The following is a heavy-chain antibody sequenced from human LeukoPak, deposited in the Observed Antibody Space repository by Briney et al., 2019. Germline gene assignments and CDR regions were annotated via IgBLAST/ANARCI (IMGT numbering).Heavy chain of an antibody. CDR3: ATPGY. CDR2: IKQDGSEI. CDR1: GFTFSNYW. V-gene: IGHV3-7*01. Sequence: GSLRLSCAASGFTFSNYWMSWVRLAPGKGLEWVANIKQDGSEIDSVDSMKGRFTISRDNAKNAVFLQMDSLRREDAGVYYCATPGYWGQGTLVTVSS. J-gene: IGHJ4*02.